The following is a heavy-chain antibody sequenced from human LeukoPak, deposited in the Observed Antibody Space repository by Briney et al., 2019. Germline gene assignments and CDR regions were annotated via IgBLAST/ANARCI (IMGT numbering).Heavy chain of an antibody. Sequence: SVKVSCKASGYTFTGYYMHWVRKAHGQGLEWMGCINHNSGGTNYEQKFQGRVTMTRDTSISTAYMELSRLRSDDTAVYYCARDGRVYGSGSYLSYWGQGTLVTVSS. J-gene: IGHJ4*02. V-gene: IGHV1-2*02. D-gene: IGHD3-10*01. CDR1: GYTFTGYY. CDR2: INHNSGGT. CDR3: ARDGRVYGSGSYLSY.